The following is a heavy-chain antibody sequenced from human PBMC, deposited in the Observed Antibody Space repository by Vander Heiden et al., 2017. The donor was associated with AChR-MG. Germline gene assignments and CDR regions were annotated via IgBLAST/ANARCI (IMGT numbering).Heavy chain of an antibody. CDR2: IRGSGGST. D-gene: IGHD3-10*01. J-gene: IGHJ4*02. CDR1: RFTFSSYA. Sequence: EVQLLESGGGLVPPGGSLRLSCAPSRFTFSSYAMSWVRQAPGKGLEWGSDIRGSGGSTYYADSVKGRFTISRDNSKNTLYLQMNSLRAEDTAVYYCAKDPEAGLEEDYWGQGTRVTVSS. CDR3: AKDPEAGLEEDY. V-gene: IGHV3-23*01.